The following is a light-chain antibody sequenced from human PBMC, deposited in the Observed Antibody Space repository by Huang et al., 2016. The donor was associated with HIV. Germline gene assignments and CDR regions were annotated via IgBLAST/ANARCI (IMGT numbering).Light chain of an antibody. V-gene: IGKV3-15*01. Sequence: EIVMTQSPATLSVSPGERATLSCRASQTISSNLAWYQQKPGQAPRLLIYGASTRVTGIPARFSGSGSGTEFTLTISSLQSEDFAVYYCQQYNKWLYSFGQGTKLEIK. CDR2: GAS. CDR1: QTISSN. CDR3: QQYNKWLYS. J-gene: IGKJ2*01.